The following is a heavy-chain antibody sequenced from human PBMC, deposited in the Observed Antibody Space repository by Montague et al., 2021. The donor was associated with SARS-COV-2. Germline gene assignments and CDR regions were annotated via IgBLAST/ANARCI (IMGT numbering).Heavy chain of an antibody. CDR3: ARAIVDVTMMVVVMTGVEHYFDF. D-gene: IGHD3-22*01. CDR2: INHSGST. CDR1: GGSFSGYY. J-gene: IGHJ4*02. Sequence: SETLSLTCAVYGGSFSGYYWSWIRQPPGKGLEWIGDINHSGSTNYNPSLKSRVSISVDTSKNQFSLKLISVTAADTAVYYCARAIVDVTMMVVVMTGVEHYFDFWGQGTLVTVSS. V-gene: IGHV4-34*01.